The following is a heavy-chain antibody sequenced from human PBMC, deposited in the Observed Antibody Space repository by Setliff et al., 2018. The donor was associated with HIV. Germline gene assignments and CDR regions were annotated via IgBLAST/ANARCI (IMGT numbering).Heavy chain of an antibody. CDR2: IYYTGYT. D-gene: IGHD1-1*01. CDR1: GDSFSTSIYF. V-gene: IGHV4-39*01. CDR3: TRQGRGDSVLATTRLYY. Sequence: SETLSLTCSVYGDSFSTSIYFWGWVRQSPGKGLEWIGNIYYTGYTYSSPSLKSRVIMSIDTSKSQFSLNLTSVTASDTAVYYCTRQGRGDSVLATTRLYYWGQGKLVTVSS. J-gene: IGHJ4*02.